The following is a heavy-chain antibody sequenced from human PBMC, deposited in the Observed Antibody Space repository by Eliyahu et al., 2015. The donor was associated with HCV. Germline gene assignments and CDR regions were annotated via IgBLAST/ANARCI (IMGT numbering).Heavy chain of an antibody. J-gene: IGHJ6*02. CDR3: ASTSSSRLLEWSLWERRDGMDV. Sequence: QVQLQQWGAGLLKPSETLSLTCAVYGGSFSGYYWSWVRQPPGXGLEWIGEINHSGNTNYNPSLKSRVTISADTSKNQFSLKLRSVTAADTAVYYCASTSSSRLLEWSLWERRDGMDVWGQGTTVTVSS. CDR2: INHSGNT. V-gene: IGHV4-34*01. CDR1: GGSFSGYY. D-gene: IGHD3-3*01.